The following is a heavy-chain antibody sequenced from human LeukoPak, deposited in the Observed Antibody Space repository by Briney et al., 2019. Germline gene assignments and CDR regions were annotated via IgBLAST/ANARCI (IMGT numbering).Heavy chain of an antibody. CDR2: IYPGDSDT. V-gene: IGHV5-51*01. CDR3: ARASNAILTN. D-gene: IGHD3-9*01. CDR1: GYRFTSDW. Sequence: GEALKISCKGSGYRFTSDWIGWVRQMPGKGLEWMGIIYPGDSDTRYSPSFQGQVTISADKSISTAYLQWSSLKASDTAMYYCARASNAILTNWGQGTLVTVSS. J-gene: IGHJ4*02.